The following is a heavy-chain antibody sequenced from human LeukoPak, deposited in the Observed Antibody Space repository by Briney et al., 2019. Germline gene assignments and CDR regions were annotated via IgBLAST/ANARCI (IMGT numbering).Heavy chain of an antibody. D-gene: IGHD2-15*01. CDR3: ARDRYCSGGSCYGTWPFDY. CDR2: IYYSGST. CDR1: AGSISSYY. Sequence: SETLSLTCTVSAGSISSYYWGWIRQPPGKGLEWIGSIYYSGSTYYNPSLKSRVTISVDTSKNQFSLKLSSVTAADTAVYYCARDRYCSGGSCYGTWPFDYWGQGTLVTVSS. J-gene: IGHJ4*02. V-gene: IGHV4-39*07.